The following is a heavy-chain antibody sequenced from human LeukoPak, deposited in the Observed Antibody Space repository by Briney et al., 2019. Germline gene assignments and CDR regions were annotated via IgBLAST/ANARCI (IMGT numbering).Heavy chain of an antibody. CDR2: IYSSGST. J-gene: IGHJ4*02. CDR1: GGSFSSSSYY. D-gene: IGHD6-19*01. CDR3: ARGSSGWYSIDY. Sequence: SETLSLTCAVYGGSFSSSSYYWGWIRQPAGKGLEWIGRIYSSGSTNYNPSLQSRVTMSVDTSKNHFSLKLSSVTAADTAVYYCARGSSGWYSIDYWGQGTLVTVSS. V-gene: IGHV4-39*07.